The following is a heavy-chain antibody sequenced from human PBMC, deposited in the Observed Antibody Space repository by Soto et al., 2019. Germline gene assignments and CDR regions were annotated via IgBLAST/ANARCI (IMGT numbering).Heavy chain of an antibody. J-gene: IGHJ5*01. D-gene: IGHD1-26*01. CDR2: ISFSSSYI. CDR1: GFSFGTYA. CDR3: ASGTCQSLLNS. V-gene: IGHV3-21*01. Sequence: GGSLRLSCAASGFSFGTYAMNWVRQAPGKGLVWVSFISFSSSYIYYADSVRGRFTVSRDNAKNSLYLQLNNLRDEDTAVYYCASGTCQSLLNSWGQEPWSPSPQ.